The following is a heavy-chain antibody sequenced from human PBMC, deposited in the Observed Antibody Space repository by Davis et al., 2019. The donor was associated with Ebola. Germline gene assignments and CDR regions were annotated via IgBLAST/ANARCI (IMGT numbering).Heavy chain of an antibody. Sequence: ASVKVSCKASGYTFTTYDINWVRQATGQGLEWMGVIAPGGGGIGSAQNFQGRVTMTRNTSISTASMELSSLRSEDTAVYYCARVVVLDYYYGMDVWGQGTTVTVSS. V-gene: IGHV1-8*01. CDR2: IAPGGGGI. CDR3: ARVVVLDYYYGMDV. CDR1: GYTFTTYD. D-gene: IGHD2-15*01. J-gene: IGHJ6*02.